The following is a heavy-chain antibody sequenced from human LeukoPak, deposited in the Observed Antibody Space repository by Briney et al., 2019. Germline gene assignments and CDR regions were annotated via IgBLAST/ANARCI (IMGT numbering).Heavy chain of an antibody. Sequence: PGGSLRLSCAASGFTFSSYSMSWVRQAPGKGLEWVSYISSSSSTIYYADSVKGRFTISRDNAKNSLYLQMSSLRAEDTAVYYCATRVYVPYAFYIWGQGTMVNVSS. CDR3: ATRVYVPYAFYI. J-gene: IGHJ3*02. V-gene: IGHV3-48*01. D-gene: IGHD3-16*01. CDR2: ISSSSSTI. CDR1: GFTFSSYS.